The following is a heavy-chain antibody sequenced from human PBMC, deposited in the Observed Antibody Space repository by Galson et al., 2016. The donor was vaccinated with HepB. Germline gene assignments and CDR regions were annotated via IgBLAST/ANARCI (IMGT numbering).Heavy chain of an antibody. J-gene: IGHJ5*02. Sequence: ETLSLTCTVSGGSVSGSSYSWGWIRQPPGKGLEWSASIYYSGSTFYNPFLQSRVIISVDTSKTQFSLKVSSVTAADTAIYFCARLEPVAVAPGLLLENWFDPWGQGTLVTVSS. CDR1: GGSVSGSSYS. V-gene: IGHV4-39*01. D-gene: IGHD2-2*01. CDR3: ARLEPVAVAPGLLLENWFDP. CDR2: IYYSGST.